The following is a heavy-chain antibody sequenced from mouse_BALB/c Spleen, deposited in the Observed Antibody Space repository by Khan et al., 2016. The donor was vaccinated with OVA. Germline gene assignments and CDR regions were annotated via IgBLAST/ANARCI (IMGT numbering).Heavy chain of an antibody. J-gene: IGHJ3*01. Sequence: VQLKQSGAELVKPGASVKLSCTASGFNITDTYMHWVKQRPEQGLEWIGRIDPANGNTKYDPKFQDKATITADTSSNTAYLQLSSLTSEDTAVSYCASRYGNPFADWGQGTLVTVSA. CDR1: GFNITDTY. V-gene: IGHV14-3*02. D-gene: IGHD2-1*01. CDR3: ASRYGNPFAD. CDR2: IDPANGNT.